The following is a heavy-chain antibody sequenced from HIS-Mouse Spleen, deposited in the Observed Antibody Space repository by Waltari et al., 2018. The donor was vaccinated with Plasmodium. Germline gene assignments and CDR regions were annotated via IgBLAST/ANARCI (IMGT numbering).Heavy chain of an antibody. V-gene: IGHV1-69*04. CDR2: IIPILGIA. Sequence: QVQLVQSGAEVKKPGSSVKVSCKDSGGTFSSYASSWVRRAPGQGLEWLGRIIPILGIANYAQKFQGRVTITADKSTSTAYMELSSLRSEDTAVYYCARARGDYDFWSGYYRDYYYGMDVWGQGTTVTVSS. D-gene: IGHD3-3*01. CDR3: ARARGDYDFWSGYYRDYYYGMDV. J-gene: IGHJ6*02. CDR1: GGTFSSYA.